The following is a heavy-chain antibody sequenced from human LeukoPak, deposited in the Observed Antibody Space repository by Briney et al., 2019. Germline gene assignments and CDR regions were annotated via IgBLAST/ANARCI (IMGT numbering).Heavy chain of an antibody. D-gene: IGHD3-10*01. J-gene: IGHJ4*02. CDR2: ISGSGGST. Sequence: RGSLRLSCAASGFTFSIYDMSWVRQAPGKGLEWVSAISGSGGSTYYADSVKGRFAISRDNSKNTLYLQMNSLRAEDTAVYYCAKDKTVGEEFDYWGQGTLVTVSS. CDR3: AKDKTVGEEFDY. CDR1: GFTFSIYD. V-gene: IGHV3-23*01.